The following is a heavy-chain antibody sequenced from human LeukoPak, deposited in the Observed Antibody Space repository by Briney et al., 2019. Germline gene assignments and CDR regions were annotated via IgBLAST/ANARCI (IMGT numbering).Heavy chain of an antibody. D-gene: IGHD2-15*01. CDR1: GYTFTSYY. CDR3: ARGYCSGGSCYDCFDP. V-gene: IGHV1-46*01. Sequence: ASVRVSCKASGYTFTSYYMHWVRQAPGQGLEWMGIINPSGGSTSYAQKFQGRVTMTRDTSRSTVYMELSSLRSEDTAVYYCARGYCSGGSCYDCFDPWGQGTLVTVSS. J-gene: IGHJ5*02. CDR2: INPSGGST.